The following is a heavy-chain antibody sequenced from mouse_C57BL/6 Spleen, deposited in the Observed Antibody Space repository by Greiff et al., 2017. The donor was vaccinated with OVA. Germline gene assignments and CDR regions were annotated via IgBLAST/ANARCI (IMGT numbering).Heavy chain of an antibody. V-gene: IGHV5-4*01. Sequence: EVQGVESGGGLVKPGGSLKLSCAASGFTFSSYAMSWVRQTPEKRLEWVATISDGGSYAYYPDNVKGRFTISSDNAKHNLYLQMRHLKSEDTAMYYCASDYYGNYVRPYLDVWGTWPTVTGSS. CDR1: GFTFSSYA. CDR3: ASDYYGNYVRPYLDV. J-gene: IGHJ1*03. D-gene: IGHD2-1*01. CDR2: ISDGGSYA.